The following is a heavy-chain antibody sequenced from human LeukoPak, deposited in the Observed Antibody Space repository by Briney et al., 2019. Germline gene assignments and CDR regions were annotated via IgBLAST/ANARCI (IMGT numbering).Heavy chain of an antibody. CDR2: ISYDGSNK. CDR1: GFTFSSYA. V-gene: IGHV3-30-3*02. CDR3: AKTRSSWQINCFDY. J-gene: IGHJ4*02. D-gene: IGHD6-13*01. Sequence: GGSLRLSCAASGFTFSSYAMHWVRQAPGKGLEWVAVISYDGSNKYYADSEKGRFTISRDNSKNTLYLQMNSLRAEDTTVYYCAKTRSSWQINCFDYWGQGTLVTVSS.